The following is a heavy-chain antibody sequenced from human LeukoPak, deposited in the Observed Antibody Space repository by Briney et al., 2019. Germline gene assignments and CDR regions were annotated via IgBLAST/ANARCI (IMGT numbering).Heavy chain of an antibody. Sequence: ASVKVSCKASGYTFTSYVMNWVRQAPGQGLEWMGWINTDTGNPTYAQGFTGRFVFSLDTSVSTTYLQISSLKPEDTAVYYCARGIGIGTVLMVHGNMDVWGKGTTVTVSS. CDR1: GYTFTSYV. J-gene: IGHJ6*03. V-gene: IGHV7-4-1*02. D-gene: IGHD2-8*01. CDR2: INTDTGNP. CDR3: ARGIGIGTVLMVHGNMDV.